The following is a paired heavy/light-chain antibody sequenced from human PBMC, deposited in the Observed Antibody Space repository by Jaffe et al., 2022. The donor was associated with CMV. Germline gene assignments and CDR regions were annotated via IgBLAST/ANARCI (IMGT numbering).Light chain of an antibody. CDR1: QSVSRSY. V-gene: IGKV3-20*01. CDR3: QQFDNFQWT. CDR2: SVS. Sequence: EFVLTQSPGTLSLSPGARATLSCRAGQSVSRSYLAWYQQKPGQAPRLLIHSVSRRATGIPDRFSGGGSGTDFTLTISRLEPEDFAVYYCQQFDNFQWTFGQGTEVEIK. J-gene: IGKJ1*01.
Heavy chain of an antibody. CDR2: IHYSGDT. J-gene: IGHJ3*02. D-gene: IGHD3-10*01. V-gene: IGHV4-39*01. CDR1: GGSISINNFY. CDR3: ARINRECFDPFDI. Sequence: QLQLQESGPGLMKPSETLSLTCTVSGGSISINNFYWGWIRQPPGKGLEWIGNIHYSGDTYYNPSLKSRGTISVDTSKNQFSLKLTSLSAADTAVYYCARINRECFDPFDIWGQGTLVTVS.